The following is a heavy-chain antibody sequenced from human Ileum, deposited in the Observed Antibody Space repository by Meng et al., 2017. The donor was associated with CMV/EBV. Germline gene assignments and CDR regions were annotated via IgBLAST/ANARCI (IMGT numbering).Heavy chain of an antibody. Sequence: ACGFTFSDHNIDWLRQAPGKGLEWVGRIKNKANSYITEYAASVRGRFTISRDDSKNSLYLQMNSLKTEDTAVYYCGRDSMKGGGFDCWGQGILVTVSS. J-gene: IGHJ4*02. CDR1: GFTFSDHN. D-gene: IGHD3-10*01. CDR2: IKNKANSYIT. V-gene: IGHV3-72*01. CDR3: GRDSMKGGGFDC.